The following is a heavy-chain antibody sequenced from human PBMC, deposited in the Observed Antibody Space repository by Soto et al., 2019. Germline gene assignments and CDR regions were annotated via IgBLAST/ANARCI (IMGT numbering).Heavy chain of an antibody. D-gene: IGHD1-1*01. V-gene: IGHV3-21*01. CDR3: TRGLDVTAKN. CDR2: IVGSRSSST. J-gene: IGHJ4*02. Sequence: GGSLRLSCAASGFTFSSYNMNWVRQAPGKGLEWVSSIVGSRSSSTYYADSVKGRFTISRDNAQNSLYLQMNSLRAEDTAVYYCTRGLDVTAKNWGQGTLVTVSS. CDR1: GFTFSSYN.